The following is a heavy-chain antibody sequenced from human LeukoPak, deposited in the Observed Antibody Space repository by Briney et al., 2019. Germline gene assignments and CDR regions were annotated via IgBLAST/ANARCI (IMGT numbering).Heavy chain of an antibody. CDR1: GGTFSSYA. Sequence: EASVKVSCKASGGTFSSYAISWVRQAPGQGLEWMGRIIPILGIANYAQKFQGRVTITADKSTSTAYMEPSSLRSEGTAVYYCARMSGIYGDHIAYYHYGMDVWGQGTTVTVSS. J-gene: IGHJ6*02. CDR3: ARMSGIYGDHIAYYHYGMDV. D-gene: IGHD4-17*01. CDR2: IIPILGIA. V-gene: IGHV1-69*04.